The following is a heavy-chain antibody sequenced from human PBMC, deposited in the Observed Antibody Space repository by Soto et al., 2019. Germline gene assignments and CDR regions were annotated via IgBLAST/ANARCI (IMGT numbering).Heavy chain of an antibody. CDR2: IYHSGST. J-gene: IGHJ4*02. Sequence: SETLSLTCAVSGDSISSGGYSWSWIRQPPGKGLEWIGYIYHSGSTYYNPYLKSRVNISVDKSKNQYSLKLSSVTAADTALYYCARVIADYDILTGYYNFDYWGQGTLVTVSS. CDR1: GDSISSGGYS. V-gene: IGHV4-30-2*01. CDR3: ARVIADYDILTGYYNFDY. D-gene: IGHD3-9*01.